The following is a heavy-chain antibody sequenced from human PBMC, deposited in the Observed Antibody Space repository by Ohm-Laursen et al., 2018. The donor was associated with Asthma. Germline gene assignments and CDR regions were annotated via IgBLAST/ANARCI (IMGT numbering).Heavy chain of an antibody. J-gene: IGHJ4*02. D-gene: IGHD4-17*01. CDR2: ISGGGGST. V-gene: IGHV3-23*01. CDR3: AKDPYGAQIRGRFDY. Sequence: SLRLSCTAYGFSLTRYAMNWVRQSPGKGLEWVSAISGGGGSTDYADSVRARFTISRDNSKNTLYLQMNSLRAEDTAVYYCAKDPYGAQIRGRFDYWGQGTLVTVSS. CDR1: GFSLTRYA.